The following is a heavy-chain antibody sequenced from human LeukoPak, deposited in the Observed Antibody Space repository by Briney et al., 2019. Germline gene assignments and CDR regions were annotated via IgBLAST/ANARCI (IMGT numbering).Heavy chain of an antibody. Sequence: SETLSLTCTVSGGSISSYYLSWIRQPAGKGLEWIGRIYTSGSTNYNPSLKSRGTLSVDTSKNQYSLKMSSVTAVDTRLYNCARARTTAFMDAWGSGTTVTVSS. J-gene: IGHJ6*04. CDR2: IYTSGST. CDR1: GGSISSYY. D-gene: IGHD2-2*01. CDR3: ARARTTAFMDA. V-gene: IGHV4-4*07.